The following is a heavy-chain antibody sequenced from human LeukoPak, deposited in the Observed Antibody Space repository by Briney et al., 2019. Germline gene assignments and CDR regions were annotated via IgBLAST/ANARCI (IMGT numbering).Heavy chain of an antibody. CDR1: GYTLTSYA. D-gene: IGHD1-26*01. CDR2: INTYTGNP. CDR3: ARALSVGASYYYYMDV. J-gene: IGHJ6*03. V-gene: IGHV7-4-1*02. Sequence: GASVKVSCKASGYTLTSYAMNWVRQAPGQGLEWMGWINTYTGNPTYAQGFTGRFVFSLDTSVSTANLQISSLKAEDTAVYYCARALSVGASYYYYMDVWGKGTTVTVSS.